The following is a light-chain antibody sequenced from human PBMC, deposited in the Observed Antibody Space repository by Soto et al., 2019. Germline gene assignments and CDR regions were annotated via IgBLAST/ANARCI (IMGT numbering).Light chain of an antibody. CDR3: QQYDNSPIT. Sequence: EIVLTQSPGTLSLSPGERATLSCRASQSVSRSYLAWYQQKAGQAPRLLIYGASSRATGIPDRFNGSASGTDFTLTINRLEPEDIAVYHCQQYDNSPITFGQGTRLEIK. J-gene: IGKJ5*01. V-gene: IGKV3-20*01. CDR1: QSVSRSY. CDR2: GAS.